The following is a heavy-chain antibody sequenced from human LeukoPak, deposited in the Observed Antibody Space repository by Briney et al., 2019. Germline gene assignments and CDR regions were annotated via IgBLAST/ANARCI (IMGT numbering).Heavy chain of an antibody. CDR1: GGSFSGYY. D-gene: IGHD2-2*01. V-gene: IGHV4-34*01. J-gene: IGHJ6*02. CDR3: ARGGDIIIVPAARNYYHGMDV. CDR2: INHSGST. Sequence: NPSETLSLTCAVYGGSFSGYYWSWIRQPPGKGLEWIGEINHSGSTNYNPSLKSRVTISIDTSKNQFSLKLSSVTAADTAVYYCARGGDIIIVPAARNYYHGMDVWGQGTTVTVSS.